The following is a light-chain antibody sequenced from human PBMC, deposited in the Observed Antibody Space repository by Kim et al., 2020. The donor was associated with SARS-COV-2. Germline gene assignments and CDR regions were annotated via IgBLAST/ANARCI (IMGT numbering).Light chain of an antibody. V-gene: IGKV3-20*01. J-gene: IGKJ1*01. CDR2: GAS. CDR3: QQYGSSPWT. CDR1: QSVSSSY. Sequence: EIVLTQSPGTLSLSPGERATLSCRASQSVSSSYLAWYQQNPGQAPRLVIYGASSMATGIPDRFSGSGSGTDFTLTISRLEPEDFAVYYCQQYGSSPWTFGQGTKLEIK.